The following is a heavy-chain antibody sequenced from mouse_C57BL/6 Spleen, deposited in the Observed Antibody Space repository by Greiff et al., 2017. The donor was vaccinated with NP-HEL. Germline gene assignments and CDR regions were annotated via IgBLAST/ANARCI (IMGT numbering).Heavy chain of an antibody. D-gene: IGHD2-4*01. V-gene: IGHV1-26*01. CDR3: ARGISDYDEAMDY. J-gene: IGHJ4*01. CDR2: INPNNGGT. CDR1: GYTFTDYY. Sequence: VQLQQSGPELVKPGASVKISCKASGYTFTDYYMNWVKQSHGKSLEWIGDINPNNGGTSYNQKFKGKATLTVDKSSSTAYMELRSLTSEDSAVYYCARGISDYDEAMDYWGQGTSVTVSS.